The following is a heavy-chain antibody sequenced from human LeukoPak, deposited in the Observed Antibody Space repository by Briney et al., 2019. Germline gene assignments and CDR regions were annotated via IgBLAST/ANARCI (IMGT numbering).Heavy chain of an antibody. V-gene: IGHV4-39*07. Sequence: PSETLSLTCTVSGASISGSYYYWGWIRQPPGKGLEWIGSISYSGSTYYNPSLKSRVTIPVDTSKNQFSLKLSSATAADTAVYYCARVLDLSKRGLDAFDIWGQGTMVTVSS. CDR1: GASISGSYYY. CDR2: ISYSGST. J-gene: IGHJ3*02. D-gene: IGHD3-16*01. CDR3: ARVLDLSKRGLDAFDI.